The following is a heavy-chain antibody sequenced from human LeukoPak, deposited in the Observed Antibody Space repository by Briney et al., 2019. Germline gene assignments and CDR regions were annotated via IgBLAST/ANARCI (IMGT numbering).Heavy chain of an antibody. CDR2: IYPGESDT. D-gene: IGHD2-15*01. V-gene: IGHV5-51*01. Sequence: ESLKISCKGSGYRFTSYWIGWVRPMPGKGLEWMGIIYPGESDTRYSQSFQGQVTISADKSISTAYLQWSSLKASDTAMYYCARKSGRAFDIWGQGTMVTVSS. CDR3: ARKSGRAFDI. CDR1: GYRFTSYW. J-gene: IGHJ3*02.